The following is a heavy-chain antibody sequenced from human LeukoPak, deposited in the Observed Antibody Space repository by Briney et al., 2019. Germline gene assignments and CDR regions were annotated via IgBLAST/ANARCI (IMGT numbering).Heavy chain of an antibody. Sequence: KPSGTLSLTCTVPGDSISSYFWNWIRQPPGKGLEWIWYMHNGVHTNYNPSLKSRVTISGDTSKNQVSLKLTSVTAADTAVYSCAATIKRDYGDTNLDYWGQGTLVTVS. CDR2: MHNGVHT. CDR3: AATIKRDYGDTNLDY. J-gene: IGHJ4*02. CDR1: GDSISSYF. V-gene: IGHV4-59*01. D-gene: IGHD4/OR15-4a*01.